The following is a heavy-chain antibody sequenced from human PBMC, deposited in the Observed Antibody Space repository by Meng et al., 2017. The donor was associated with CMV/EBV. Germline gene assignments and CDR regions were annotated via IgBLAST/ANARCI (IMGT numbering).Heavy chain of an antibody. CDR1: GFTFSSYS. CDR3: ARDDDESHYYYYGMDV. V-gene: IGHV3-21*01. Sequence: GESLKISCAASGFTFSSYSMNWVRQAPGKGLEWVSSISSSSSYIYYADSVKGRFTISRDNAKYSLYLQMNSLRAEDTAVYYCARDDDESHYYYYGMDVWGQGTTVTVSS. J-gene: IGHJ6*02. CDR2: ISSSSSYI.